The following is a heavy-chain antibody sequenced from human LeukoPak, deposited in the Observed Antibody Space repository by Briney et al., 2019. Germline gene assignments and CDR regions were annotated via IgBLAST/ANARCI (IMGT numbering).Heavy chain of an antibody. V-gene: IGHV3-30*18. CDR2: ISFDGSKK. Sequence: GGSLRLSCAASGFTFSSYGMHWVRQAPGKALEWVALISFDGSKKFYADPVKGRFTISRDNSKNTLYLQMNSLIPDDTAVFSCAKGRQEWWTFDALDIWGQGTMVTVSS. CDR1: GFTFSSYG. CDR3: AKGRQEWWTFDALDI. J-gene: IGHJ3*02. D-gene: IGHD2-8*01.